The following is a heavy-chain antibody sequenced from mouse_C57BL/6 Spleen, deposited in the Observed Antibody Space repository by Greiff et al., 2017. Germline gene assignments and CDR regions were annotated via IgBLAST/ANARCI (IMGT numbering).Heavy chain of an antibody. V-gene: IGHV1-64*01. CDR2: IHPNSGST. CDR1: GYTFTSYW. CDR3: ARGNGSTFDY. D-gene: IGHD1-1*01. J-gene: IGHJ2*01. Sequence: QVQLQQPGAELVKPGASVKLSCKASGYTFTSYWMHWVKQRPGQGLEWIGMIHPNSGSTNYNEKFKSKATLTVDTSSSTAYMQLSRLTSEASAVYYCARGNGSTFDYWGQGTTLTVSS.